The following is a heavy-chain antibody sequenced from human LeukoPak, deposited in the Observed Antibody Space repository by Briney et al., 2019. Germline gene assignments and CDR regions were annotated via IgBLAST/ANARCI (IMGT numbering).Heavy chain of an antibody. CDR2: INPNSGGT. CDR3: ARGPSRSGYNWSPLVDY. CDR1: GYTFTGYY. V-gene: IGHV1-2*02. Sequence: GASVKVSCKASGYTFTGYYMHWVRQAPGQGLEWMGWINPNSGGTNYAQKFQGRVTVTRDTSISTAYMELSRLTSDDTAVYFCARGPSRSGYNWSPLVDYWGQGTLVTVSS. D-gene: IGHD5-24*01. J-gene: IGHJ4*02.